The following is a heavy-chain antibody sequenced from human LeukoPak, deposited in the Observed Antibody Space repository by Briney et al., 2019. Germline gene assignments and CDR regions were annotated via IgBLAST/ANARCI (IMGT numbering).Heavy chain of an antibody. Sequence: PGGSLRLSCAASGFTFSSYWMHWVRQAPGKGLEWVAFIRYDGSNKYYADSVKGRFTISRDNSKNTLYLQMNSLRAEDTAVYYCARETYYYDSSGYLAWGQGTLVTVSS. J-gene: IGHJ5*02. V-gene: IGHV3-30*02. D-gene: IGHD3-22*01. CDR3: ARETYYYDSSGYLA. CDR2: IRYDGSNK. CDR1: GFTFSSYW.